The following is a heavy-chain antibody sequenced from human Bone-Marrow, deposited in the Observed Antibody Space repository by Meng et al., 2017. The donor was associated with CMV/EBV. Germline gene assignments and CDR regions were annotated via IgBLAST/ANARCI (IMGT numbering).Heavy chain of an antibody. CDR3: ARYGTPGFDP. CDR1: GGSISGTSYY. Sequence: SETLSLTCTVSGGSISGTSYYWGWIRQPPGKGLECIGSIHYSGDTHNNSSLKSRVTLSVDTSKNQFSLRLKSVTAADTAVYFCARYGTPGFDPWVQGILVTVSS. CDR2: IHYSGDT. J-gene: IGHJ5*02. V-gene: IGHV4-39*07. D-gene: IGHD1-1*01.